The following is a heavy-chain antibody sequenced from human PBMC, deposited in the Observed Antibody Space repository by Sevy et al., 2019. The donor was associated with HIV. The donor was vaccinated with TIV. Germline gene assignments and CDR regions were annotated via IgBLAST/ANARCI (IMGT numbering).Heavy chain of an antibody. CDR3: ARESYYDFWSGYLERAFDI. V-gene: IGHV3-33*01. J-gene: IGHJ3*02. Sequence: GGSLRLSCAASGFTFSSYGMHGVRQAPGKGLEWVAVIWYDGSNKYYADSVKGRFTISRDNSKNTLYLQMNSLRAEDTAVYYCARESYYDFWSGYLERAFDIWGQGTMVTVSS. D-gene: IGHD3-3*01. CDR1: GFTFSSYG. CDR2: IWYDGSNK.